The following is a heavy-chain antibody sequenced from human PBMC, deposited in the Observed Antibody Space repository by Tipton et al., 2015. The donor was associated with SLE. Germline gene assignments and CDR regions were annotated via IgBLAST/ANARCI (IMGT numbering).Heavy chain of an antibody. Sequence: QLVQSGAEVKKPGASVKDSCKASGYTFTSYYMHWVRQAPGQGLEWMGIINPSGGSTSYAQKFQGRVTMTRDTSTSTVYMELSSLRSEDTAVYYCARGAGPITSFGNYYYYYYMDVWGKGTTVTVSS. CDR1: GYTFTSYY. D-gene: IGHD3-16*01. V-gene: IGHV1-46*01. J-gene: IGHJ6*03. CDR3: ARGAGPITSFGNYYYYYYMDV. CDR2: INPSGGST.